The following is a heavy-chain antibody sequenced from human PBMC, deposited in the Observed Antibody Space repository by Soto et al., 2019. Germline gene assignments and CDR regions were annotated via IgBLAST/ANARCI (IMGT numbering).Heavy chain of an antibody. J-gene: IGHJ4*02. CDR2: ITDTVGDA. V-gene: IGHV3-23*01. CDR3: ARGSTDSYPGSRIFDL. Sequence: GGSLRLSCVASGLTFGSRAMSWVRQAPGEGLQWVSTITDTVGDAKYADSVRGRFVISRDNSKKILYLQMTSLTAEDSAMYFCARGSTDSYPGSRIFDLWGPGAQGQRLP. D-gene: IGHD3-10*01. CDR1: GLTFGSRA.